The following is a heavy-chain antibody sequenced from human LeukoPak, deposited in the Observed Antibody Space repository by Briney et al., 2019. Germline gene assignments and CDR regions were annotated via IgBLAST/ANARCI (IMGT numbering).Heavy chain of an antibody. CDR3: AKDQVPAIPARVDY. J-gene: IGHJ4*02. D-gene: IGHD2-2*01. CDR1: GFTFSSYA. V-gene: IGHV3-23*01. CDR2: ISGSGDST. Sequence: GGSLRLSCAASGFTFSSYAMSWVRQAPGKGLEWVSAISGSGDSTYYADSVKGRFTISRDNSKNTLFLQMSSLSPEDTAVYYCAKDQVPAIPARVDYWGQGALVTVSS.